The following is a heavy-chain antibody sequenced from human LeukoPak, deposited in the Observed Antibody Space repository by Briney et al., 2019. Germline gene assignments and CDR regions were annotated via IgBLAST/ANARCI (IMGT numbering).Heavy chain of an antibody. CDR1: GYTFTGYY. Sequence: ASVKVSCKASGYTFTGYYMHWVRQAPGQGLEWMGWINPNSGGTNYAQKFQGRVTTTRDKSISTAYMELSRLRSDDTAVYYCARVFKSGDLEYYYDSSGSYYVHDAFDIWGQGTMVTVSS. D-gene: IGHD3-22*01. V-gene: IGHV1-2*02. CDR3: ARVFKSGDLEYYYDSSGSYYVHDAFDI. J-gene: IGHJ3*02. CDR2: INPNSGGT.